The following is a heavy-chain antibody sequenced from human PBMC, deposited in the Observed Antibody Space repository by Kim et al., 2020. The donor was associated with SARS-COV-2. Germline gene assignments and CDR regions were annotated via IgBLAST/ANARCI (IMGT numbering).Heavy chain of an antibody. CDR3: AKDHEQHTDALDI. Sequence: GGSLRLSCAASGFTFSNYAMSWVRQAPGKGLECVSVIYSGGDSTFYADSVKGRFTISRDNSKNTLSLQMNSLRAEDTAVYYCAKDHEQHTDALDIWGQGTMVTLSS. D-gene: IGHD6-13*01. J-gene: IGHJ3*02. V-gene: IGHV3-23*03. CDR1: GFTFSNYA. CDR2: IYSGGDST.